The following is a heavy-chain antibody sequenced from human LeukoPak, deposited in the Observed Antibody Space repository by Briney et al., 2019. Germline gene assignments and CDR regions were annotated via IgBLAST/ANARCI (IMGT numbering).Heavy chain of an antibody. CDR3: ARDVGYCSGGSCYRSAFDI. V-gene: IGHV3-30-3*01. CDR2: ISYDGSNK. D-gene: IGHD2-15*01. CDR1: GFTFSSYA. Sequence: GGSLRLSCAASGFTFSSYAMHWVRQAPGKGLEWVAVISYDGSNKYYADSVKGRFTISRDNSKNTLYLQMNSLRAEDTAVYYCARDVGYCSGGSCYRSAFDIWGQGTMVTISS. J-gene: IGHJ3*02.